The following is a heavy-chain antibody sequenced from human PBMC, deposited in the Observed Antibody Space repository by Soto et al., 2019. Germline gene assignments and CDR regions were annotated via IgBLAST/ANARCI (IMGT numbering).Heavy chain of an antibody. D-gene: IGHD2-2*01. Sequence: GSLRLSCAASGFTFSSYSMNWVRQAPGKGLEGVSSISSSSSYIYYADSVKCRFTISRDNAKNSLYLQMTSLRAEDTAVYYCASVVVVPAAMTYYYYGLDVWGQRTTVTVSS. CDR3: ASVVVVPAAMTYYYYGLDV. J-gene: IGHJ6*02. CDR1: GFTFSSYS. V-gene: IGHV3-21*01. CDR2: ISSSSSYI.